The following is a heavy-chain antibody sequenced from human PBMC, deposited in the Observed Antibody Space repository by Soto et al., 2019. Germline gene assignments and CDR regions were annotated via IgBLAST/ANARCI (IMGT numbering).Heavy chain of an antibody. CDR3: ASSSGWYSFDY. CDR2: VYYSGST. V-gene: IGHV4-59*01. CDR1: GGSISSYY. J-gene: IGHJ4*02. D-gene: IGHD6-19*01. Sequence: QVQLQESGPGLVKPSETLSLTCTVSGGSISSYYWSWIRQPPGKGLEWIASVYYSGSTNYNPSLKSRVTIAMGTSKNQFSLKMSSVTAADTAVYYCASSSGWYSFDYWGQGTLVIVSS.